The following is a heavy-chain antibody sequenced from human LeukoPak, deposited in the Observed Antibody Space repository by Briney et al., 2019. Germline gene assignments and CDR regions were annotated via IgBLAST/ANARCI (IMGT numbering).Heavy chain of an antibody. CDR3: ARRGRSWYEDNYYYYMDV. CDR2: IYTSGST. Sequence: PSETLSLTCTVSGGSISSYYWSWIRQPPGKGLEWIGYIYTSGSTNYNPSLKSRVTISVDTSKNQFSLKLSSVTAADTAVYYCARRGRSWYEDNYYYYMDVWGKGTTVTVSS. D-gene: IGHD6-13*01. CDR1: GGSISSYY. J-gene: IGHJ6*03. V-gene: IGHV4-4*09.